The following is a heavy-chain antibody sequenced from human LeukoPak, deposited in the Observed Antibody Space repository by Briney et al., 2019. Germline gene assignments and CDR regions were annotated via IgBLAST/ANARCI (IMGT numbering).Heavy chain of an antibody. CDR3: ARHNLYDSSGDGRYYFDY. V-gene: IGHV3-11*04. J-gene: IGHJ4*02. D-gene: IGHD3-22*01. Sequence: PGGSLRLSCAASGFTFSDYYMRWIRQAPGKGLEWVSYISSSGSTIYYADSVKGRFTISRDNAKNSLYLQMNSLRAEDTAVYYCARHNLYDSSGDGRYYFDYWGQGTLVTVSS. CDR2: ISSSGSTI. CDR1: GFTFSDYY.